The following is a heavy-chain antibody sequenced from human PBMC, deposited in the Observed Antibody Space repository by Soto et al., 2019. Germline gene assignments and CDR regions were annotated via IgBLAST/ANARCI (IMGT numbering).Heavy chain of an antibody. CDR3: ARDGPQADY. Sequence: QVQLVHSGAEVKKPGASVKVSFKASGYTFSSYAISWVRQATGKVIEWMGWISAYNGNTKYAQKLQGRVPMTTDTSTSTDYMDLMSLRSADTAVYSCARDGPQADYCGQGTMVTVSS. CDR1: GYTFSSYA. CDR2: ISAYNGNT. V-gene: IGHV1-18*01. J-gene: IGHJ4*02.